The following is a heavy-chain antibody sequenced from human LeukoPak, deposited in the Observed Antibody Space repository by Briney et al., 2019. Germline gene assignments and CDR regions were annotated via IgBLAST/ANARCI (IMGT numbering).Heavy chain of an antibody. CDR2: ISSSSSTI. V-gene: IGHV3-48*04. J-gene: IGHJ4*02. Sequence: GGSLRLSCAASGFTFSSYSMNWVRQAPGKGLEWVSYISSSSSTIYYADSVKGRFTISRDNAKNPLYLQMNSLRAEDTAVYYCARREVYFDYWGQGTLVTVSS. CDR1: GFTFSSYS. D-gene: IGHD1-26*01. CDR3: ARREVYFDY.